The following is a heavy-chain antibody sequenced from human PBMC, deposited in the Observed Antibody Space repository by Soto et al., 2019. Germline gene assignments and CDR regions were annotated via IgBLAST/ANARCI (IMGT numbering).Heavy chain of an antibody. Sequence: GGSLRLSCAASGFTFSSYGMHWVRQAPGKGLEWVAVISYDGSNKYYADSVKGRFTISRDNSKNTLYLQMNSLRAEDTAVYYCAKDEITMIVVSGIFDYWGQGTLVTVSS. D-gene: IGHD3-22*01. CDR1: GFTFSSYG. V-gene: IGHV3-30*18. J-gene: IGHJ4*02. CDR2: ISYDGSNK. CDR3: AKDEITMIVVSGIFDY.